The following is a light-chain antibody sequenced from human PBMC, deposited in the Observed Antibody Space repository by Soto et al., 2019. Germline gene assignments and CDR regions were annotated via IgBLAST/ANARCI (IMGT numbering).Light chain of an antibody. CDR3: QQTYTIPLT. J-gene: IGKJ2*01. CDR2: SAT. V-gene: IGKV1-39*01. Sequence: DIQMTQSPSSVSASVGDRVTITCRTSQSFSNYLAWYQHRPGKAPKLLIYSATVLQSGVPSRFSGSGSGTDFNLPISRLQPEDSATYYCQQTYTIPLTFGQGPSVEIK. CDR1: QSFSNY.